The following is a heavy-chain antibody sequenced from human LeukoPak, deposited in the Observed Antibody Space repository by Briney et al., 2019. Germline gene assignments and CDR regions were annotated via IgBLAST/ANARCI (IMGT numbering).Heavy chain of an antibody. Sequence: AESLMISCKASGYSFTSYWIGWLRHMPARNLEWMGIIIPGDSDTKYSPSFQGQVTISADKSISTAYLQWSSLKASDTAMYYCARDSSSWNGEIDYWGEGTLVTVSS. V-gene: IGHV5-51*01. D-gene: IGHD6-13*01. CDR1: GYSFTSYW. CDR3: ARDSSSWNGEIDY. J-gene: IGHJ4*02. CDR2: IIPGDSDT.